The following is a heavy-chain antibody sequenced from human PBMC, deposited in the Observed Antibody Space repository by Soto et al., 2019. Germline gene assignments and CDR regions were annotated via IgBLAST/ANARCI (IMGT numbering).Heavy chain of an antibody. D-gene: IGHD7-27*01. CDR1: GFTFSSYS. CDR2: ISSSSSTI. CDR3: ARSQLGIMCYFDL. J-gene: IGHJ2*01. V-gene: IGHV3-48*01. Sequence: EVQLVESGGGLVQPGGSLRLSCAASGFTFSSYSMNWVRQAPGKGLEWVSYISSSSSTIYYADSVKGRFTISRDNAHNSLYLQMNSRRAEDTAVYYCARSQLGIMCYFDLWGRGTLVTVSS.